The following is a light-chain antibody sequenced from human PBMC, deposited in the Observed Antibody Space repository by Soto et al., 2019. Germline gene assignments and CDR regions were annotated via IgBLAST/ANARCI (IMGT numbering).Light chain of an antibody. Sequence: IQLTQSPSSLSASVGESVTITCRASQDIDNYLNWYQHRPGEAPKLLIYAASYLETGVPARFSGSGYGTAVSFTITSLQPEDSATYYCQQYDTRPTMTFGQGTRLDI. CDR2: AAS. CDR1: QDIDNY. CDR3: QQYDTRPTMT. V-gene: IGKV1-33*01. J-gene: IGKJ5*01.